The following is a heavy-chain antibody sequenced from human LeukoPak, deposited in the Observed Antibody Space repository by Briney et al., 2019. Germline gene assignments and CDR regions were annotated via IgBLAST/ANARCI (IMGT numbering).Heavy chain of an antibody. V-gene: IGHV1-69*13. Sequence: SVKVSCKASGGTFSSYAISWVRQAPGRRLEWMGGIIPIFGTANYAQKFQGRVTITADESTSTAYMELSSLRSEDTAVYYCARRNSSSLTSYYFDYWGQGTLVTVSS. D-gene: IGHD6-6*01. CDR1: GGTFSSYA. CDR3: ARRNSSSLTSYYFDY. CDR2: IIPIFGTA. J-gene: IGHJ4*02.